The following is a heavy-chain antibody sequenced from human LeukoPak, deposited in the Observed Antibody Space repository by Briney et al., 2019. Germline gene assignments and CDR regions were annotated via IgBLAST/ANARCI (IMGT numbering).Heavy chain of an antibody. CDR2: LYYSGST. V-gene: IGHV4-59*01. D-gene: IGHD4-17*01. Sequence: PSETLSLTCTVSGGSISSYYWSWIRQPPGKELKWIGYLYYSGSTNYNPSFKSRVTMSVDTSKNQFPLKLNSMTAADTAVYFCARGRYNDYGFDYWGQGTLVTVSS. CDR3: ARGRYNDYGFDY. CDR1: GGSISSYY. J-gene: IGHJ4*02.